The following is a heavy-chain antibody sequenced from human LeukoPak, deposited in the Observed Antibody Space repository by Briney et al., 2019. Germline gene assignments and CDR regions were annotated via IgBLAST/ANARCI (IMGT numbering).Heavy chain of an antibody. D-gene: IGHD5-24*01. CDR2: IYYSGST. V-gene: IGHV4-59*08. CDR1: GGSMNNYY. CDR3: ARHIINYRSSGLGNWFAP. J-gene: IGHJ5*02. Sequence: PSETLSLTCTVSGGSMNNYYWSWFQRPPGRGLEWIGYIYYSGSTFHNPSLNSRVVISIDTSKSQFSLDLSSVTAADTAIYYCARHIINYRSSGLGNWFAPWGQGTLVTVSS.